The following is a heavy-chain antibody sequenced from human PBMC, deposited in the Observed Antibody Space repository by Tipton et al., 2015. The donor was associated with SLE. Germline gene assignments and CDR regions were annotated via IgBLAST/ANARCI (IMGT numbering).Heavy chain of an antibody. J-gene: IGHJ3*01. Sequence: TLSLTCTVSGGSISSHYWSWIRQPPGKALEWIGYVCYSGKTNYNPSLKSRATMSVDSSNSQFSLKVTSMSAADTAVYYCARWGMTAIWAFDLWGLGTMVTVSS. V-gene: IGHV4-59*11. D-gene: IGHD2-21*02. CDR1: GGSISSHY. CDR2: VCYSGKT. CDR3: ARWGMTAIWAFDL.